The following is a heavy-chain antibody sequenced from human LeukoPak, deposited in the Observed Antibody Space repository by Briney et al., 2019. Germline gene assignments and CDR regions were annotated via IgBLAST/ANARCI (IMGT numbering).Heavy chain of an antibody. CDR3: ARGHQWLVKENLDY. Sequence: ASVKVSCKASGGTFSSYAISWVRQAPGQGLEWMGRIIPILGIANYAQKFQGRVTITADKSTSTAYMELSSLRSEDTAVYYCARGHQWLVKENLDYWGQGTLVTISS. J-gene: IGHJ4*02. CDR2: IIPILGIA. CDR1: GGTFSSYA. V-gene: IGHV1-69*04. D-gene: IGHD6-19*01.